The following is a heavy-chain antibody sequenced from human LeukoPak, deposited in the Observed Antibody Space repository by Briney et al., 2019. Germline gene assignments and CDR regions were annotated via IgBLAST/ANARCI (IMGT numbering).Heavy chain of an antibody. J-gene: IGHJ5*02. CDR1: GFTFSSYN. CDR2: IGTAGDT. Sequence: QLGGSLRLSCAASGFTFSSYNMHWVRQATGKGLEWVSAIGTAGDTYYPGSVKGRFTISRENAKNSLYLQMNSLRAGDTAVYYCARGAYSSGWYENWFDPWGQGTLVTVSS. V-gene: IGHV3-13*01. D-gene: IGHD6-19*01. CDR3: ARGAYSSGWYENWFDP.